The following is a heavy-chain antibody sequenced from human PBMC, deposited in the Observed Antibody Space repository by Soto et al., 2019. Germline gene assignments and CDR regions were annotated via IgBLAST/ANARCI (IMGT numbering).Heavy chain of an antibody. CDR2: IYPGDSDT. Sequence: GESLKISCKGSGYSFTSYWIGWVRQMPGKGLEWMGIIYPGDSDTRYSPSFQGRVTISADKSISTAYLQWSSLKASDTAMYYCARGGVPYESSGYVSFDPWGQGTLVTVSS. CDR3: ARGGVPYESSGYVSFDP. CDR1: GYSFTSYW. V-gene: IGHV5-51*01. J-gene: IGHJ5*02. D-gene: IGHD3-22*01.